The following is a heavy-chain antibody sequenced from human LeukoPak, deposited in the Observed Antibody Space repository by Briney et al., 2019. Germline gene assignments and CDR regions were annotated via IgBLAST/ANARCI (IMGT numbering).Heavy chain of an antibody. J-gene: IGHJ6*03. CDR2: IYSGGST. V-gene: IGHV3-53*01. CDR1: GFTVSGNY. D-gene: IGHD5-18*01. Sequence: GGSLRLSCVASGFTVSGNYMSWVRQAPGKGLEWVSVIYSGGSTYYADSVKGRFTISRDNSKNTLYLQMNSLRAEDTAVYYCARDRRYSYGSYYYYMDVWGKGTTVTVSS. CDR3: ARDRRYSYGSYYYYMDV.